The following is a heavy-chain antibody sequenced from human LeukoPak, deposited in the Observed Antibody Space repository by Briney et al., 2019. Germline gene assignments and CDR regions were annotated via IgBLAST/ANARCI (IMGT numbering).Heavy chain of an antibody. CDR1: GFTFSSYG. J-gene: IGHJ5*02. D-gene: IGHD6-13*01. CDR2: IWYDGSNK. V-gene: IGHV3-33*01. CDR3: VRVQGDYSSTWNNWFDP. Sequence: GGSLRLSCAASGFTFSSYGMHWVRQAPGKGLEWVAVIWYDGSNKYYADSVKGRFTISRDNSKNTLYLQMNSLTAEDTAVYYCVRVQGDYSSTWNNWFDPWGQGALVTVSS.